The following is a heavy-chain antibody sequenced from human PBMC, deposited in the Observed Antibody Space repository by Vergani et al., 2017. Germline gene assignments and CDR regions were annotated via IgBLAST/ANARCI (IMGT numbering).Heavy chain of an antibody. CDR1: GFTFSSYG. Sequence: QVQLVESGGGVVQPGRSLRLSCAASGFTFSSYGMHWVRQAPGKGLEWVAVISYDGSNKYYADYVKGRFTISRDNSKNTLYLQMNSLRAEDTAVYYCAKEFDYNVAFDYWGQGTLVTVSS. V-gene: IGHV3-30*18. CDR2: ISYDGSNK. CDR3: AKEFDYNVAFDY. J-gene: IGHJ4*02. D-gene: IGHD4-11*01.